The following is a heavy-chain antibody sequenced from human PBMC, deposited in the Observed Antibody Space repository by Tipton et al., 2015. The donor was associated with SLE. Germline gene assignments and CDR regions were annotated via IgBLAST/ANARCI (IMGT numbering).Heavy chain of an antibody. V-gene: IGHV4-38-2*01. CDR3: ARVGDGYYDSFYYMDV. Sequence: TLSLTCAVSGYSISSGYYWGWIRQPPGKGLEWIGSIYHSGSTYYNPSLKSRVTISVDTSKNQFSLKLSSVTAADTAVYYCARVGDGYYDSFYYMDVWGKGTTVTVSS. J-gene: IGHJ6*03. CDR2: IYHSGST. CDR1: GYSISSGYY. D-gene: IGHD3-3*01.